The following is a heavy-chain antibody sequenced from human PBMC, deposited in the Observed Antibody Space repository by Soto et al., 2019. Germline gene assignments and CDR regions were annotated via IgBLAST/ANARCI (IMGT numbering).Heavy chain of an antibody. D-gene: IGHD2-8*01. V-gene: IGHV3-23*01. CDR3: ENTRGYAGFDAVDI. CDR2: ISGSGGST. CDR1: GFIFSTYA. Sequence: GGSMRLSCAASGFIFSTYAMNWVRQAPGKGLEWVSAISGSGGSTYYAESVRGRFAISRDNSINTLYLQMSSLRTEDTAVYSSENTRGYAGFDAVDIWGQGTVVPVSS. J-gene: IGHJ3*02.